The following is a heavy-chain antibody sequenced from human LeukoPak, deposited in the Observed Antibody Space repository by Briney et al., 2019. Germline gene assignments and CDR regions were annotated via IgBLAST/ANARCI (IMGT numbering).Heavy chain of an antibody. CDR3: ARGGSITIFGVVIFDY. Sequence: SETLSLTCTVSGGSVRSDTYYWSWIRQPPGKGLEWIGYVYYSGRTNYNPSLKSRVTISVDTSKNQFSLKLSSVTAADTAVYYCARGGSITIFGVVIFDYWGQGTLVTVSS. J-gene: IGHJ4*02. CDR2: VYYSGRT. D-gene: IGHD3-3*01. CDR1: GGSVRSDTYY. V-gene: IGHV4-61*01.